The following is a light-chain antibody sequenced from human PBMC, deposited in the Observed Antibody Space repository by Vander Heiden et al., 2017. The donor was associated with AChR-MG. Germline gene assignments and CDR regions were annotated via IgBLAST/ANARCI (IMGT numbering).Light chain of an antibody. V-gene: IGLV3-21*03. Sequence: VLTQSPSVSVAPGKTATITCRGNNVGSKTVHWYQQRPGQAPRLVVHDDDDRPSGIPERFSGSNSGNTATLTISRVGAGDEADYYCQVWDSGSDHWVFGGGTTLTVL. J-gene: IGLJ3*02. CDR1: NVGSKT. CDR2: DDD. CDR3: QVWDSGSDHWV.